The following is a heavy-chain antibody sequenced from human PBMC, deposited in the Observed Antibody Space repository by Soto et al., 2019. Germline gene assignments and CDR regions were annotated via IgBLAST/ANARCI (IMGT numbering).Heavy chain of an antibody. Sequence: GGSLRLSCVVSGFTLSLYWMTWVRQAPGKGLEWVANINQDGSEKTYVDSVKGRFTISRDNHKNSVFLQMNSLRVEDTAVYYCVRSQVIFDYWGQGALVTVSS. CDR1: GFTLSLYW. J-gene: IGHJ4*02. CDR2: INQDGSEK. V-gene: IGHV3-7*05. CDR3: VRSQVIFDY.